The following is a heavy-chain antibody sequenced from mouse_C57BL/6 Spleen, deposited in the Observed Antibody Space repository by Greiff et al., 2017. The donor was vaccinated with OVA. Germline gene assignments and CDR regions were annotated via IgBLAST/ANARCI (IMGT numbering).Heavy chain of an antibody. J-gene: IGHJ4*01. D-gene: IGHD2-1*01. Sequence: VQLQESGAELVRPGTSVKVSCKASGYAFTNYLIEWVKQRPGQGLEWIGVINPGSGGTNYNEKFKGKATLTADKSSSTAYMQLSSLTSEDSAVYFCARGGNYPYYAMDYWGQGTSVTVSS. V-gene: IGHV1-54*01. CDR2: INPGSGGT. CDR1: GYAFTNYL. CDR3: ARGGNYPYYAMDY.